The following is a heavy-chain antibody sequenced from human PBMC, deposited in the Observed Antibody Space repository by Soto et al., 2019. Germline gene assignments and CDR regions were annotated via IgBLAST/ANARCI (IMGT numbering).Heavy chain of an antibody. CDR2: IRGSGETT. V-gene: IGHV3-23*01. CDR1: GFTASNYA. J-gene: IGHJ4*02. Sequence: EVELLESGGGLLQSGGSLRLSCAASGFTASNYAMSWVRQSPDTGLEWLSSIRGSGETTYYADSVKGRVTISRDNDKNTLYLQINSLTAVDTAVYYCAKGGAATDIILDSWGPGTPVTVSA. D-gene: IGHD1-26*01. CDR3: AKGGAATDIILDS.